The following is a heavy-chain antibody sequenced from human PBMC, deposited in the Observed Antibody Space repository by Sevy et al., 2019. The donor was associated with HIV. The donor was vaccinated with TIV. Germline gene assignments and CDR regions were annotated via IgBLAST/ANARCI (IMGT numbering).Heavy chain of an antibody. Sequence: SDTLSLTCAVYGGSFSGYYWSWIRQPPGKGLEWIGEINHSGSTNYNPSLKSRVTISVDTSKNQFSLKLSSVTAADTAVYYCAREVTFGGGRLDYWGQGTLVTVSS. J-gene: IGHJ4*02. V-gene: IGHV4-34*01. CDR2: INHSGST. CDR1: GGSFSGYY. D-gene: IGHD3-3*01. CDR3: AREVTFGGGRLDY.